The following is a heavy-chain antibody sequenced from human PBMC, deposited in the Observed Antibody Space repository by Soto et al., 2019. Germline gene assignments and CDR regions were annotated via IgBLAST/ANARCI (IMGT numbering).Heavy chain of an antibody. D-gene: IGHD3-22*01. J-gene: IGHJ6*02. CDR2: INPSGGST. V-gene: IGHV1-46*01. CDR1: GYTFTSYY. CDR3: ARAPTMIVVVPILRSYYGMDV. Sequence: ASVKVSCKASGYTFTSYYMHWVRQAPGQGLEWMGIINPSGGSTSYAQKFQGRVTMTRDTSTSTVYMELSSLRSEDTAVYYCARAPTMIVVVPILRSYYGMDVWGQGTTVTVSS.